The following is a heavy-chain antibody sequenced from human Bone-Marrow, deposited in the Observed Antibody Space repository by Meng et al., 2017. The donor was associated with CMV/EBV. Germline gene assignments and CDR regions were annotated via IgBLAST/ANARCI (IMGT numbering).Heavy chain of an antibody. CDR2: ISAYNGNT. V-gene: IGHV1-18*01. Sequence: ASVKVSCKASGYTFTSYGISWVRQAPGQGLEWMGWISAYNGNTNYAQKLQGRVTMTTDTSTSTAYMELSSLRSEDTAVYYCASDLDIVVVPAAIRWWGVGYWGQGTLITVSS. D-gene: IGHD2-2*01. J-gene: IGHJ4*02. CDR3: ASDLDIVVVPAAIRWWGVGY. CDR1: GYTFTSYG.